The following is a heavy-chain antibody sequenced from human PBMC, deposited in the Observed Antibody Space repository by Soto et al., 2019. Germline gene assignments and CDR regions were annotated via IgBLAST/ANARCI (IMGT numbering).Heavy chain of an antibody. Sequence: SETLSLTCTVSGGSISSYYWSWIRQPPGKGLEWIGYIYYSGSTNYNPSLKSRVTISVDTSKNQFSLKLSSVTAADTAVYYCARDIPYSAYGTFDYWGLGTLVTVSS. J-gene: IGHJ4*02. CDR2: IYYSGST. V-gene: IGHV4-59*01. CDR3: ARDIPYSAYGTFDY. D-gene: IGHD5-12*01. CDR1: GGSISSYY.